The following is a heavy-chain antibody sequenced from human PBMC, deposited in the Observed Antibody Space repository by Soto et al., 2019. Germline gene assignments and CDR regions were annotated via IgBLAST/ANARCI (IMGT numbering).Heavy chain of an antibody. CDR2: IIPIFGTA. V-gene: IGHV1-69*13. D-gene: IGHD3-10*01. CDR3: ANRYGSGSNMNPESYYYYYYGMDV. Sequence: ASVKVSCKASGGTFSSYAISWVRQAPGQGLEWMGGIIPIFGTANYAQKFQGRVTITADESTSTAYMELSSLRSEDTAVYYCANRYGSGSNMNPESYYYYYYGMDVWGQGTTVTVSS. CDR1: GGTFSSYA. J-gene: IGHJ6*02.